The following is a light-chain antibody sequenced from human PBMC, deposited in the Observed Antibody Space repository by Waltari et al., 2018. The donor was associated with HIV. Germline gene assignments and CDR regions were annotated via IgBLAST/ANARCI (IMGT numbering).Light chain of an antibody. Sequence: QSMLTQPPSASGTPGQRVTISCSGSSSNIGRNYVYWYQQLPGTAPKLLIYRNNQRPSGVPDRFSGSKSGTSASLAISGLRSEDEADYYCAAWDDSLSAGVFGGGTKVTVL. J-gene: IGLJ3*02. CDR3: AAWDDSLSAGV. CDR1: SSNIGRNY. V-gene: IGLV1-47*01. CDR2: RNN.